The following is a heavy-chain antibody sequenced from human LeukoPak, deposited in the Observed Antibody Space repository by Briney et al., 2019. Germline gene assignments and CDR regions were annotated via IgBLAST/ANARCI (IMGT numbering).Heavy chain of an antibody. CDR3: ARAPIAAAGRGMNV. V-gene: IGHV1-69*05. J-gene: IGHJ6*02. CDR2: IIPIFGTA. Sequence: GASVKVSCKASGGTFSSYAISWVRQAPGQGLEWMGGIIPIFGTANYAQKFEGRVTITTDESTSTAYMELSSLRSEDTAVYYCARAPIAAAGRGMNVWGQGTTVTVSS. CDR1: GGTFSSYA. D-gene: IGHD6-13*01.